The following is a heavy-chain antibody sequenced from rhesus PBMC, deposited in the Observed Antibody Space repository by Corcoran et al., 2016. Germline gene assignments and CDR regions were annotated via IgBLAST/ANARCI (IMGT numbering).Heavy chain of an antibody. CDR1: GDSIISGYA. D-gene: IGHD1-26*01. Sequence: QVQLKESGPGLVKPSETLSLTCTVSGDSIISGYAWSWIRQPPGKGLEWIGYIGGYSTPSLKSRVTISKGTSKNQFSLNLTSVTAADTAVYYCASGLNYGAPNFGLDSWGQGVVVTVSS. V-gene: IGHV4-127*01. CDR3: ASGLNYGAPNFGLDS. CDR2: IGG. J-gene: IGHJ6*01.